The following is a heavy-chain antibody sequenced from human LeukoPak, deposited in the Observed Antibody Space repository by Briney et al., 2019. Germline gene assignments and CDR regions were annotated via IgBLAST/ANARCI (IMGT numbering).Heavy chain of an antibody. Sequence: GESLRLSCVASGFTFTTLSMNWVRQAPGKGLEWIASVSSSSSYFHYADSVKGRFTISRDNANSSVVLQMNSLRPEDTAVYYCAKRAGRGNSYQFMDVWGKGTTVTVSS. V-gene: IGHV3-21*06. CDR1: GFTFTTLS. CDR2: VSSSSSYF. J-gene: IGHJ6*03. CDR3: AKRAGRGNSYQFMDV. D-gene: IGHD2-2*01.